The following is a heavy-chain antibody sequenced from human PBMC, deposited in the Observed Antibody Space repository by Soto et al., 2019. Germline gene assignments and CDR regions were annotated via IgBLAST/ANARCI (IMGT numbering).Heavy chain of an antibody. CDR1: GYSFSTYW. Sequence: PGESLRISCTGSGYSFSTYWIAWVRQMPGKGLEWMGIIYPGDSDTRYSPSFQGQVTISADTSTKTAYLQWSSLKASDTAIYYCGRLLLFLWFVGLTSRAYFLNYCGRGTLVTDSS. J-gene: IGHJ4*01. D-gene: IGHD3-3*01. CDR2: IYPGDSDT. CDR3: GRLLLFLWFVGLTSRAYFLNY. V-gene: IGHV5-51*01.